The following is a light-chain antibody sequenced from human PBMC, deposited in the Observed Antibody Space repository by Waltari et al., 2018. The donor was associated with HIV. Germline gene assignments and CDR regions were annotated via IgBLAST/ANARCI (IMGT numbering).Light chain of an antibody. Sequence: QSALTQPVSVSASPGESVTISCTGSNSDVGAFAFVSWYQHRPGKAPKLLTDGALYQAAGAADRFLGSKAGNTASLTISGLRTEDEGDYYCCSYSNTIAPFYVFGTGT. V-gene: IGLV2-14*01. J-gene: IGLJ1*01. CDR1: NSDVGAFAF. CDR3: CSYSNTIAPFYV. CDR2: GAL.